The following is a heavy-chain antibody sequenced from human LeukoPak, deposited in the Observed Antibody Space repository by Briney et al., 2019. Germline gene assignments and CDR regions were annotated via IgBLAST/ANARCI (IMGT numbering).Heavy chain of an antibody. CDR1: GGTFSSHA. CDR2: IIPIFGTA. V-gene: IGHV1-69*13. J-gene: IGHJ4*02. CDR3: ARSRTDSSHTYYYFDY. Sequence: ASVKVSCKASGGTFSSHAISWVRQAPGQGLEWMGGIIPIFGTANYAQKFQGRVTITADESTSTAYMELSSLRSEDTAVYYCARSRTDSSHTYYYFDYWGQGTLVTVSS. D-gene: IGHD6-13*01.